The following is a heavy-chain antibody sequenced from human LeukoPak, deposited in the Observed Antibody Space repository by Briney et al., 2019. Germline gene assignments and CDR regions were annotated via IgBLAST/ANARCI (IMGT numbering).Heavy chain of an antibody. CDR1: GGTFSSYA. CDR2: IIPIFGTA. J-gene: IGHJ4*02. Sequence: ASVKVSCKASGGTFSSYAISWVRQAPGQGLEWMGGIIPIFGTANYAQKFQGRVTITADKSTSTAYMELSSLRSEDTAVYYCARGRDFRSGWYSYWGQGTLVTVSS. V-gene: IGHV1-69*06. CDR3: ARGRDFRSGWYSY. D-gene: IGHD6-19*01.